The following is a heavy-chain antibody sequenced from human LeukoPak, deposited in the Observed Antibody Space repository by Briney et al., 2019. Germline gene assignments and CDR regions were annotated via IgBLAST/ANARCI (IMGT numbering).Heavy chain of an antibody. CDR1: GFTFSSYW. Sequence: GGSLRLSCAASGFTFSSYWMSWVRQAPGKGLKWVANIKQDGSEKYYVDSVKGRFTISRDNAENSLYLQMNSLRAEDTAVYYCAKENPVGGTNYFDYWGQGTLVTVPS. J-gene: IGHJ4*02. V-gene: IGHV3-7*03. CDR2: IKQDGSEK. CDR3: AKENPVGGTNYFDY. D-gene: IGHD1-26*01.